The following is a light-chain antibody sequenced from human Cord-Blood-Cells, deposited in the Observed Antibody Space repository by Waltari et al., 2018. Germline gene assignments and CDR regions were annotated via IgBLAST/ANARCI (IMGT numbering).Light chain of an antibody. Sequence: QSALTQPASVSGSPGQPITISCTGTSSDVGSYNLVSWYQQHPSQAPKLMIYEGSKPPSGVSNRFSGSKSGNTASLTISGLQAEDEADYYCCSYAGSSTFVVFGGGTKLTVL. CDR3: CSYAGSSTFVV. CDR2: EGS. J-gene: IGLJ2*01. V-gene: IGLV2-23*03. CDR1: SSDVGSYNL.